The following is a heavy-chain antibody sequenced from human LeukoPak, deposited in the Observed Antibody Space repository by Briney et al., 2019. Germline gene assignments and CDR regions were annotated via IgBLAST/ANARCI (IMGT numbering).Heavy chain of an antibody. CDR2: INHSGST. D-gene: IGHD6-19*01. V-gene: IGHV4-38-2*02. Sequence: PSETLSLTCTVSGYSISTGYYWDWIRQPPGKGLEWIGEINHSGSTNYNPSLKSRVTISVDTSKNQFSLKLSSVTAADTAVYYCARGRQWLTNFDYWGQGTLVTVSS. CDR1: GYSISTGYY. CDR3: ARGRQWLTNFDY. J-gene: IGHJ4*02.